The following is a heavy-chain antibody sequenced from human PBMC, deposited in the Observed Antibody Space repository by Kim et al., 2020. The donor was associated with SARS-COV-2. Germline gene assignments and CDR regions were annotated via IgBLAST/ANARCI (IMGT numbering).Heavy chain of an antibody. J-gene: IGHJ4*02. CDR1: GFNFDDSA. CDR3: TRGVRAPDK. Sequence: GGSLRLSCTVSGFNFDDSAMNWVRQAPGKGLEWVGFITSKAYGGITEYAASVRGRFTISKDESKTIAYLQMNSLKMDDTAVYFCTRGVRAPDKWGQGPLVTVS. V-gene: IGHV3-49*04. CDR2: ITSKAYGGIT. D-gene: IGHD3-10*01.